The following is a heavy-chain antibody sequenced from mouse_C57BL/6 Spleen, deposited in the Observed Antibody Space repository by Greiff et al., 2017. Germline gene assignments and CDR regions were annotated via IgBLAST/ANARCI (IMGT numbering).Heavy chain of an antibody. D-gene: IGHD2-3*01. CDR1: GYTFTSYW. Sequence: QVQLQQPGAELVRPGTSVTLSCKASGYTFTSYWMHWVKQRPGQGLEWIGVIDPSDSYTNYNQKFKGKATLTVDTSSSTAYMQLSSLTSEDSAVYYCARRVTAYFDYWGQGTTLTVSS. CDR3: ARRVTAYFDY. CDR2: IDPSDSYT. J-gene: IGHJ2*01. V-gene: IGHV1-59*01.